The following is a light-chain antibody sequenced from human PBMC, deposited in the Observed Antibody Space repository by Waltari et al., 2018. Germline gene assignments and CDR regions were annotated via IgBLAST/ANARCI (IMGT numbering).Light chain of an antibody. V-gene: IGLV6-57*02. CDR1: SGSIDTNY. CDR2: DDN. J-gene: IGLJ2*01. Sequence: FMLTQPHSVSESPGKTVTISCTGSSGSIDTNYVQWYQQRPGSAARTCIYDDNQIPSGFPARFSGSIDSSSTSASLTISGLKTEDAADYCCQSSDSSTGVVFGGGTKLTVL. CDR3: QSSDSSTGVV.